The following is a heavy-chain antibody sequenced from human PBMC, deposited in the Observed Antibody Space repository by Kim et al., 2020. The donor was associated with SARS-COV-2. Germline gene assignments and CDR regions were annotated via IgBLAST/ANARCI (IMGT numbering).Heavy chain of an antibody. CDR1: GFTLSSYA. D-gene: IGHD6-13*01. V-gene: IGHV3-23*01. CDR3: AKAKYSSSWYDGDAFDI. J-gene: IGHJ3*02. CDR2: ISGSGGST. Sequence: GGSLRLSCVASGFTLSSYAMSWVRQAPGKGLEWISTISGSGGSTYFADSVKGRFTISRDISKNTLYLQMDSLSAEDTAKYYCAKAKYSSSWYDGDAFDI.